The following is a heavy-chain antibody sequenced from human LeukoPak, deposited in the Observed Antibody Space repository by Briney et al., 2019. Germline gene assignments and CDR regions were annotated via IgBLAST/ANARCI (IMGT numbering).Heavy chain of an antibody. CDR2: INPNSGGT. CDR1: GYTFTSYD. CDR3: ARDGAAAGTPFDY. V-gene: IGHV1-2*04. J-gene: IGHJ4*02. D-gene: IGHD6-13*01. Sequence: GASVKVSCKASGYTFTSYDINWVRQAPGQGLEWMGWINPNSGGTNYAQKFQGWVTMTRDTSISTAYMELSRLRSDDTAVYYCARDGAAAGTPFDYWGQGTLVTVSS.